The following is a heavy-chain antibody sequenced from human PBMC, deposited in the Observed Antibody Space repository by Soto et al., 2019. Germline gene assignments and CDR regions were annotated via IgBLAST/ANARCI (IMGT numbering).Heavy chain of an antibody. CDR3: ARALYGSATYFDY. CDR2: IYYSGST. CDR1: GGSISSYY. D-gene: IGHD3-10*01. J-gene: IGHJ4*02. Sequence: SETLSLTCTVSGGSISSYYWSWIRQPPGKGLEWIGYIYYSGSTNYNPSLKSRVTISVDTSKNQFSLKLSSVTAADTAVYYCARALYGSATYFDYWGQGTLVTVS. V-gene: IGHV4-59*01.